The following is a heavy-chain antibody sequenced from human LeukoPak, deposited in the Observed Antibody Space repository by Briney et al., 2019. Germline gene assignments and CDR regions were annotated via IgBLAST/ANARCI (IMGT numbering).Heavy chain of an antibody. CDR3: ARVTSDSSGWYHFDY. D-gene: IGHD6-19*01. J-gene: IGHJ4*02. CDR1: GFTVSSNY. Sequence: SGGSLRLSCAASGFTVSSNYMSWVGQAPGKGLEWVSVIYSGGSTYYADSVKGRFTISRDNSKNTLYLQMNSLRAEDTAVYYCARVTSDSSGWYHFDYWGQGTLVTVSS. V-gene: IGHV3-53*01. CDR2: IYSGGST.